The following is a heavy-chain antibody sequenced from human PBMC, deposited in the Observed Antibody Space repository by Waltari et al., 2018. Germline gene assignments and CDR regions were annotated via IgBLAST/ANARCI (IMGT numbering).Heavy chain of an antibody. CDR3: ARGGPSYCGGDCYLAGASRY. CDR2: INHSGSN. V-gene: IGHV4-34*01. D-gene: IGHD2-21*01. J-gene: IGHJ4*02. CDR1: GGSFSGYY. Sequence: QVQLQQWGAGLLKPSETLSLTCAVYGGSFSGYYWSWIRQPPGKGLEWIGEINHSGSNNKNPSLKSRVTISVDTSKNQFSLKLSSVTAADAAVYYCARGGPSYCGGDCYLAGASRYWGQGTLVTVSS.